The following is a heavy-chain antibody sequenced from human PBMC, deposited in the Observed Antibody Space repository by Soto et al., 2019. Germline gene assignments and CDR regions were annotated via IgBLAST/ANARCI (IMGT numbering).Heavy chain of an antibody. Sequence: SETLSLTCTVSGGSISSGDYYWSWIRQPPGKGLEWIGYIYYSGSTYYNPSLKSRVTISVDTSKNQFSLKLSSVTAADTAVYYCARVVKGYYYYYGMDVWGQGTTVTVSS. CDR1: GGSISSGDYY. J-gene: IGHJ6*02. CDR2: IYYSGST. D-gene: IGHD2-21*01. CDR3: ARVVKGYYYYYGMDV. V-gene: IGHV4-30-4*01.